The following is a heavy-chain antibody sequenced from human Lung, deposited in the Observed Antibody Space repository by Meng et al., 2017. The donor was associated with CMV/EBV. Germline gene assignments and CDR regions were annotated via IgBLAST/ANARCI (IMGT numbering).Heavy chain of an antibody. V-gene: IGHV3-30*18. CDR3: ANLWFEKVSVTHFYFDL. D-gene: IGHD2-21*01. J-gene: IGHJ4*02. CDR1: FSFKKYG. CDR2: ISYDGNIQ. Sequence: FSFKKYGMHLVSQAPDKGLEWVAVISYDGNIQYYAASVKGRFIISRDKSKNTLYLQIHSLRAEDTAVYYCANLWFEKVSVTHFYFDLWGQGSLVTVSS.